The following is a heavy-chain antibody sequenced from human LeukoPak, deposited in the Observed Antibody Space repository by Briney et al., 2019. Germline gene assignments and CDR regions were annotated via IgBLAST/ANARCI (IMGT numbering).Heavy chain of an antibody. CDR3: ARGGPGYYFDY. J-gene: IGHJ4*02. CDR2: INPNSGGT. D-gene: IGHD1-1*01. V-gene: IGHV1-2*02. CDR1: GYTFTGYY. Sequence: RASVKVSCKASGYTFTGYYMHWVRQAPGQGLEWMGWINPNSGGTNYARKFQGRVTMTRDTSISTAYMELSRLRSDDTAVYYCARGGPGYYFDYWGQGTLVTVSS.